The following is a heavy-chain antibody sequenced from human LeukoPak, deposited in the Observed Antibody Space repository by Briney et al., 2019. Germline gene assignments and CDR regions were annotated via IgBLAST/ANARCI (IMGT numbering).Heavy chain of an antibody. CDR2: IYYSGST. J-gene: IGHJ3*02. CDR3: ALLKWELHAFDI. Sequence: PSQTLSLTCTVSGGSISSGGYYWSWIRQHPGKGLEWIGYIYYSGSTYYNPSLKSRVTISVDTSKNQFSLKLSSVTAADTAVYYCALLKWELHAFDIWGQGTMVTVSS. CDR1: GGSISSGGYY. V-gene: IGHV4-31*03. D-gene: IGHD1-26*01.